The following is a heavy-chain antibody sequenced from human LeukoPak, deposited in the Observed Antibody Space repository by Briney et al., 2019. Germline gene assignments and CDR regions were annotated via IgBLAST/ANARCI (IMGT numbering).Heavy chain of an antibody. Sequence: PSETLSLTCAVSGGSISSGGYSWSWIRQPPGKGLEWIGYIYYSGSTYYNPSLKSRVTISVDTSKNQFSLKLSSVTAADTAVYYCARGDYDFWSGYYTAHFDYWGQGTLVTVSS. CDR3: ARGDYDFWSGYYTAHFDY. D-gene: IGHD3-3*01. V-gene: IGHV4-30-4*07. J-gene: IGHJ4*02. CDR1: GGSISSGGYS. CDR2: IYYSGST.